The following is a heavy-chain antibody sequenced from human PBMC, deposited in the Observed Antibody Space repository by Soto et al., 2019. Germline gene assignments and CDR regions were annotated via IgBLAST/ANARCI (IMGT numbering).Heavy chain of an antibody. Sequence: QVKLVQSGAEVKKPGASVKVSGKASEYTFTSHKINWVRQATGQGIEWMGWMDPDSGKKAYVQKFQGRVTMTRNTSIGTAYLELNSLRSEDTAMSYCARQHDDYWEGFNWFDPWGQGTLFNVSS. CDR3: ARQHDDYWEGFNWFDP. CDR1: EYTFTSHK. J-gene: IGHJ5*02. D-gene: IGHD3-3*01. V-gene: IGHV1-8*01. CDR2: MDPDSGKK.